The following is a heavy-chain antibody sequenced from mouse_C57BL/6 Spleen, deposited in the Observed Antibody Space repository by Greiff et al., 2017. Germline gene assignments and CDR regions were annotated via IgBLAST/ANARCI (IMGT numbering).Heavy chain of an antibody. CDR2: ISDGGSYT. Sequence: EVKLMESGGGLVKPGGSLKLSCAASGFTFSSYAMSWVRQTPEKRLEWVATISDGGSYTYYPDNVKGRFTISRDNAKNNLYLQMSHLKSEDTAMYYCARVLGHSFFDYWGQGTTLTVSS. CDR1: GFTFSSYA. V-gene: IGHV5-4*03. D-gene: IGHD4-1*01. J-gene: IGHJ2*01. CDR3: ARVLGHSFFDY.